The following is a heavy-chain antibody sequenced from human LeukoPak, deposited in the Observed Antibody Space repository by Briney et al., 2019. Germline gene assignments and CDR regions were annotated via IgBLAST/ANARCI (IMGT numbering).Heavy chain of an antibody. J-gene: IGHJ3*02. V-gene: IGHV4-34*01. Sequence: KSSETLSLTCAVHGGSFSGYYWSWIRQPPGKGLEWIGEINHSGGTNYNPSLKSRVTISVDTSKNQLSLKLSSVTAADTAVYYCARGSDTAFLAFDIWGQGTMVTVSS. D-gene: IGHD5-18*01. CDR1: GGSFSGYY. CDR3: ARGSDTAFLAFDI. CDR2: INHSGGT.